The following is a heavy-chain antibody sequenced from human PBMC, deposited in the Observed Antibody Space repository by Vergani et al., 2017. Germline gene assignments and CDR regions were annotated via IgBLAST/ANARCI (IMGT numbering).Heavy chain of an antibody. V-gene: IGHV4-39*07. CDR2: IYYSGST. CDR3: ARDKAWELLLFDY. Sequence: QVKLQESGPGLVKPSETLSLTCTVSGGSISSSSYYWGWIRQPPGKGLEWIGSIYYSGSTYYNPSLKSRVTISVDTSKNQFSLKLSSVTAADTAVYYCARDKAWELLLFDYWGQGTLVTVSS. D-gene: IGHD1-26*01. CDR1: GGSISSSSYY. J-gene: IGHJ4*02.